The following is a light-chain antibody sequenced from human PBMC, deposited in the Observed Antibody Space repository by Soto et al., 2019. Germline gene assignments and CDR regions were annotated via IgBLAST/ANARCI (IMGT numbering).Light chain of an antibody. V-gene: IGKV1-5*01. CDR3: QQYSNLIT. J-gene: IGKJ5*01. Sequence: DIQMTQSPSTLSASVGDRVTTTCRASQSISSWLAWYQQKPGKAPNLLIYDASTLESGVPSRFSGSGSGTEFTLTISSLQPDDFATYYCQQYSNLITFGQGTRLEIK. CDR2: DAS. CDR1: QSISSW.